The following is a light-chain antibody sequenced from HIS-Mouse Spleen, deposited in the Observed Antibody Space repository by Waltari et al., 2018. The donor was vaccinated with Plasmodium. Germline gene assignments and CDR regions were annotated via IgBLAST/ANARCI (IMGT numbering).Light chain of an antibody. V-gene: IGLV3-10*01. Sequence: SYELTQPPSVSVSPGQTARITCSGDALPKKYAYWYQQKSGQAPVLVIYEDSKRPSGIPERLSGSRSGTMATLTISGGQVEDEADYYCYSTDSSGNHRVFGGGTKLTVL. J-gene: IGLJ3*02. CDR1: ALPKKY. CDR2: EDS. CDR3: YSTDSSGNHRV.